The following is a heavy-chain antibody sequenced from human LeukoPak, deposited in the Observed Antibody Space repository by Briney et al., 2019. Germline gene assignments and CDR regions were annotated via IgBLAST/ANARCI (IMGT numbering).Heavy chain of an antibody. CDR3: ATETNGRHYDY. J-gene: IGHJ4*02. CDR2: IGPTGSDR. CDR1: EFTFSNYA. Sequence: PGGSLRLSCAASEFTFSNYAMSWVRQTPGKGLEWVASIGPTGSDRYHADSIKGRFTISRDNANNFLYLQMNSLRAEDTAVYYCATETNGRHYDYWGQGTLLTVSS. V-gene: IGHV3-21*06. D-gene: IGHD1-14*01.